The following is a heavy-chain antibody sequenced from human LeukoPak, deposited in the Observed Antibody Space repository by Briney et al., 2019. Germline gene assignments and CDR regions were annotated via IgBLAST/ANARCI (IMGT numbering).Heavy chain of an antibody. J-gene: IGHJ6*04. CDR1: GYSFTSYW. CDR3: AGLWALGGDYYYGMDV. Sequence: GESLKISCKGSGYSFTSYWISWVRQMPGKGLEWMGRIDPSDSYTNYSPSFQGHVTISADKSISTAYLQWSSLKASDTAMYYCAGLWALGGDYYYGMDVWGKGTTVTVSS. D-gene: IGHD3-10*01. CDR2: IDPSDSYT. V-gene: IGHV5-10-1*01.